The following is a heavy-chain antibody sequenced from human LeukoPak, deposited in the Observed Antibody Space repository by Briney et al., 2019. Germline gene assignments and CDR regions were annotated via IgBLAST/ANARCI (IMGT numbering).Heavy chain of an antibody. CDR1: GGSISSYY. CDR2: LFYSGST. J-gene: IGHJ5*02. Sequence: SETLSLTCTVSGGSISSYYWSWIRQPPGKGLEWIAYLFYSGSTDYNPSLESRVTISVDTSKNQFSLKLRSVTAADTAVYYCARDYGDYFRWFDPWGQGTLVTVSS. D-gene: IGHD4-17*01. CDR3: ARDYGDYFRWFDP. V-gene: IGHV4-59*01.